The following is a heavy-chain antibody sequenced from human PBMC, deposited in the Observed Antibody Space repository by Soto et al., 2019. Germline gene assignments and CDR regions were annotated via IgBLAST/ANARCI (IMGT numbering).Heavy chain of an antibody. CDR3: ARRERYYGSPGWFDP. V-gene: IGHV4-39*01. Sequence: SETLSLTCSVSGASINNFAYYWGWIRQPPGKGLEWIGTVYYNENTHYNPSLRSRVAISVDTAKNQFSLNLRSVTAADTAVYFCARRERYYGSPGWFDPWGQGTLVTVLL. CDR2: VYYNENT. CDR1: GASINNFAYY. J-gene: IGHJ5*01. D-gene: IGHD3-10*01.